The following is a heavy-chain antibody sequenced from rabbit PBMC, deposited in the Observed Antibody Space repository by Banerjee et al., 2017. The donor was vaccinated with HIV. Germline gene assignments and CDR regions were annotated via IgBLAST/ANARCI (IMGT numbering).Heavy chain of an antibody. CDR3: ARAGGYNGVGYPFNL. V-gene: IGHV1S40*01. D-gene: IGHD1-1*01. J-gene: IGHJ4*01. Sequence: QSLEESGGDLVKPGASLTLTCTASGFSFSSSYYMCWVRQAPGKGLEWIACIYAGSSGSTYYANWAKGRFTISKTSSTTVTLQMTSLTVADTATYFCARAGGYNGVGYPFNLWGQGTLVTVS. CDR2: IYAGSSGST. CDR1: GFSFSSSYY.